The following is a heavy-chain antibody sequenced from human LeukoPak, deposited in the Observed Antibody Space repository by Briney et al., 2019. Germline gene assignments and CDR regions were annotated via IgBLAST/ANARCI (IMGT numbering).Heavy chain of an antibody. V-gene: IGHV4-34*01. Sequence: SETLSLTCAVYGGSFSGYYWSWIRQPPGKGLEWIGGINHSGSTNSNPSLMSRVTISVDTSKNQFSLKLSSVTAADTAVYYCATIQRDHAFDIWGQGTMVTVSS. CDR3: ATIQRDHAFDI. CDR1: GGSFSGYY. CDR2: INHSGST. D-gene: IGHD6-25*01. J-gene: IGHJ3*02.